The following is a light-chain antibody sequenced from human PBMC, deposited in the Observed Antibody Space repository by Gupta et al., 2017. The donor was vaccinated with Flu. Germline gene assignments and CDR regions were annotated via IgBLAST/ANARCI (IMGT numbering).Light chain of an antibody. V-gene: IGKV1-39*01. Sequence: PSSLSASVGDRVTITCRASQSISSYLNWYQQKPGKAPKLLIYAASSLQSGVPSRFSGSGSGTDFTLTISSLQPEDFATYYCQQSYSTVYTFGQGTKLEIK. CDR2: AAS. CDR1: QSISSY. CDR3: QQSYSTVYT. J-gene: IGKJ2*01.